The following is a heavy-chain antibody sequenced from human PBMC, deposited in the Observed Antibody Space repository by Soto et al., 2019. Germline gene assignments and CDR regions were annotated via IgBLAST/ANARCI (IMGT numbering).Heavy chain of an antibody. CDR1: GFSLTTSGVG. D-gene: IGHD3-3*01. CDR3: AHRVLRTVFGLVTTTAIYFDF. Sequence: QITLNESGPTQVKPRQTLTLTCTFSGFSLTTSGVGVGLIRQSPGKAPDWLALIYWDDDKRYSPSLKSRLTITKDTSKNQVVLTMADFDPADTATYYCAHRVLRTVFGLVTTTAIYFDFWGQGAPVAVSS. J-gene: IGHJ4*02. CDR2: IYWDDDK. V-gene: IGHV2-5*02.